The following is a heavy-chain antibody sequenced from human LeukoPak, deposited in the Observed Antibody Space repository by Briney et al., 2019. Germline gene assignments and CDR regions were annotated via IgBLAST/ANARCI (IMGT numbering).Heavy chain of an antibody. J-gene: IGHJ6*04. CDR2: ISSNSSYI. Sequence: GGSLRLSCAASGFTFSSYSMNWVRQALGKGLGWVSSISSNSSYIYYADSVKGRFTISRDNAKNSLYLQMNSLRAEDTAVYYCAREYCSGGSCYDYYYYGMDVWGKGTTVTVSS. CDR3: AREYCSGGSCYDYYYYGMDV. V-gene: IGHV3-21*01. D-gene: IGHD2-15*01. CDR1: GFTFSSYS.